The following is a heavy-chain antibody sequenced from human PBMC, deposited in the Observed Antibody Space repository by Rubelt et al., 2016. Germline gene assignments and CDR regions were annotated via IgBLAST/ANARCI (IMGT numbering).Heavy chain of an antibody. Sequence: RGLDWVSSISSSSDYIYYADSVKGRFTLSRDNVKNSLYLQMNSLRAEDTAVYYCARAHDFGDYGWNDAFDIWGQGTMVTVSS. CDR3: ARAHDFGDYGWNDAFDI. J-gene: IGHJ3*02. D-gene: IGHD4-17*01. CDR2: ISSSSDYI. V-gene: IGHV3-21*01.